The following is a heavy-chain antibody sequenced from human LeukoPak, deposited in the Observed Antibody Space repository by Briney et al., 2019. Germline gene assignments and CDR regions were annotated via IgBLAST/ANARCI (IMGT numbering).Heavy chain of an antibody. V-gene: IGHV3-7*03. Sequence: GGSLRLSCAASGFTFSGSGMHWVRQASGKGLEWVANIKQDGSEKYYVDSVKGRFTISRDNAKNSLYLQMNSLRDEDTAVYYCAKGRTLVGGSTRSYDCWGQGTLVTVSS. J-gene: IGHJ4*02. CDR3: AKGRTLVGGSTRSYDC. CDR1: GFTFSGSG. D-gene: IGHD1-26*01. CDR2: IKQDGSEK.